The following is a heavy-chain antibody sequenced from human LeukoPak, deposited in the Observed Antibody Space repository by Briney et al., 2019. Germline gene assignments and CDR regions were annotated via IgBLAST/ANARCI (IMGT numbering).Heavy chain of an antibody. D-gene: IGHD3-16*02. CDR1: GFTFSSYS. CDR3: AKVYLGYDYVWGSYRYFDY. Sequence: GGSLRLSCAASGFTFSSYSMNWVHQAPGKGLEWVSYISSSSSTIYYADSVKGRFTISRDNSKNTLYLQMNSLRAEDTAVYYCAKVYLGYDYVWGSYRYFDYWGQGTLVTVSS. J-gene: IGHJ4*02. V-gene: IGHV3-48*01. CDR2: ISSSSSTI.